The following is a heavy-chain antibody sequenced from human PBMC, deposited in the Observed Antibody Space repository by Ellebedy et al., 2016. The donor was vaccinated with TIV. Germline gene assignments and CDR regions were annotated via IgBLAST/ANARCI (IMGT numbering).Heavy chain of an antibody. CDR3: VRTARIADY. V-gene: IGHV3-7*01. J-gene: IGHJ4*02. CDR2: IKEDGGEK. CDR1: GLTFSNHW. D-gene: IGHD2-21*02. Sequence: GGSLRLSCAASGLTFSNHWMSWVRQAPGKGLEWVANIKEDGGEKYYVESVMGRFTISRDNAKGSLFLQMSSLRAEDTAVYYCVRTARIADYWGQGTLVTVSS.